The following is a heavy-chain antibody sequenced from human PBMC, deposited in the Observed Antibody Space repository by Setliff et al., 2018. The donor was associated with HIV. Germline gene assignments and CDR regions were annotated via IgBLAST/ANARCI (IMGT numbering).Heavy chain of an antibody. CDR1: GYSFPKYG. D-gene: IGHD6-13*01. V-gene: IGHV1-2*02. CDR2: INPNSGGT. Sequence: ASVKVSCKASGYSFPKYGISWVRQAPGQGLEWMGWINPNSGGTNYAQKFQGRVTMTRDTSISTAYMELSRVKSDDTAVYYCARGSGYTRSWVPGGSWGQGTMVTVSS. J-gene: IGHJ3*01. CDR3: ARGSGYTRSWVPGGS.